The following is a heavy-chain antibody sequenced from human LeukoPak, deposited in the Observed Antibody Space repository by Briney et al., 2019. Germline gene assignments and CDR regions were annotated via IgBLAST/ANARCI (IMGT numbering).Heavy chain of an antibody. Sequence: ASVKVSCKASGYSFTSNYIHWVRQAPGQGLEWMGMIYPKDGSTSYAQKFQGRVTVTRDTSTSTVHMELSGLRSEDTAVYYCARDQEAFDYWGQGTLVTVSS. J-gene: IGHJ4*02. CDR1: GYSFTSNY. V-gene: IGHV1-46*01. CDR2: IYPKDGST. CDR3: ARDQEAFDY.